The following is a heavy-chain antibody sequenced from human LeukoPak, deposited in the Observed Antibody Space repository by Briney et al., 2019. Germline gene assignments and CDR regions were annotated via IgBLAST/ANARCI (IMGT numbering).Heavy chain of an antibody. CDR2: IYYSGST. V-gene: IGHV4-30-4*01. CDR1: GGSISSGDYY. J-gene: IGHJ4*02. D-gene: IGHD3-22*01. Sequence: PSQTLSLTCTVSGGSISSGDYYWSWIRQPPGKGLEWIGYIYYSGSTYYNPSLKSRVTISVDTSKNQFSLKLSSVTAADTAVYYCARALYDSSGYYYRQGSDYWGQGTLVTVSS. CDR3: ARALYDSSGYYYRQGSDY.